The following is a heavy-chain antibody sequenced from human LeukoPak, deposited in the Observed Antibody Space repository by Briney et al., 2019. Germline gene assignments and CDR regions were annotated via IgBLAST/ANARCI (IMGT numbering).Heavy chain of an antibody. CDR1: GFTFSNYN. V-gene: IGHV3-21*01. Sequence: GGSLRLSCAASGFTFSNYNMNWVRQAPGKGLEWVSSISSSNSYIYYADSVKGRFTISRDNAKNSPYLQMNSLRAEDTAVYYCARDTVIDYWGQGTLVTVSS. D-gene: IGHD4-17*01. J-gene: IGHJ4*02. CDR2: ISSSNSYI. CDR3: ARDTVIDY.